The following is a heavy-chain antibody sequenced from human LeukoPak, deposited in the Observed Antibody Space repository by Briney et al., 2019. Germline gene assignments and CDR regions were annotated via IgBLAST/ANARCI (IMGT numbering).Heavy chain of an antibody. CDR2: IIPIFGTA. Sequence: SVKVSCKASGGTFSSYAISWVRQAPGQGLEWMGGIIPIFGTANYAQKFQGRVTITADESTSTAYMELSSLRSEDTAVYYCARTVYDFWSDHNNNYNWSDPWGQGTLVTVSS. J-gene: IGHJ5*02. V-gene: IGHV1-69*01. D-gene: IGHD3-3*01. CDR3: ARTVYDFWSDHNNNYNWSDP. CDR1: GGTFSSYA.